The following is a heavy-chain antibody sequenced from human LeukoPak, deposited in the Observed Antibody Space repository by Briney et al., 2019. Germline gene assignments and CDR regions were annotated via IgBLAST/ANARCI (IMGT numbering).Heavy chain of an antibody. Sequence: GGTLRLSGAASGFTVSSNYMSWVPQAPGKGLEWVTAINSGGSTYYADPVKDRITISRGNAKNTLYRQMDSLRVEDTAVYYCAGTRLGSHPACFDFWGQGTLVTVSS. D-gene: IGHD1-26*01. CDR2: INSGGST. J-gene: IGHJ4*02. CDR3: AGTRLGSHPACFDF. V-gene: IGHV3-66*01. CDR1: GFTVSSNY.